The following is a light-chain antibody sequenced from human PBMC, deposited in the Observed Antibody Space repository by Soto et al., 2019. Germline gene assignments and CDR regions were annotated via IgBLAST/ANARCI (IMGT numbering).Light chain of an antibody. Sequence: DIQMTQSPSSLSASVGDRVTITCRASQSTRSYLNWYQQKLGKAPKLLIYGASSLQSGVPSRFSGSGSGTDFTLTISSLQPEDVATYYCQNYNSSPRTFGQGPKVDIK. CDR2: GAS. CDR3: QNYNSSPRT. CDR1: QSTRSY. J-gene: IGKJ1*01. V-gene: IGKV1-39*01.